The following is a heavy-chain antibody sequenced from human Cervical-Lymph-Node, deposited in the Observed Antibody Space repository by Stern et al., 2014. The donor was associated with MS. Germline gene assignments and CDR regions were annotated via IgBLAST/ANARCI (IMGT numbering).Heavy chain of an antibody. J-gene: IGHJ4*02. Sequence: VQLVESGAEVKNPGASVKVSCKASGYTFTTYDINWMRQAPGQGLEWMGWMSPNSGNTGYAQKFQGRVTMTRDTSTSTAYMELSSLRSEDTAVYYCARGITAGVGYWGQGTLVTVSS. CDR3: ARGITAGVGY. CDR1: GYTFTTYD. V-gene: IGHV1-8*01. CDR2: MSPNSGNT. D-gene: IGHD6-13*01.